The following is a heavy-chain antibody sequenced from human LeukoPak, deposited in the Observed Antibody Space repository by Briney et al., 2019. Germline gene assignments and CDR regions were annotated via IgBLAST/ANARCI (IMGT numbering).Heavy chain of an antibody. J-gene: IGHJ6*03. D-gene: IGHD2-15*01. V-gene: IGHV3-15*01. CDR3: TTDNGVYCSGGSCYHYYYYMDV. Sequence: PGGSLRLSCAASGFTFSNAWMSWVRQAPGKGLEWVGRIKSKTDGGTTDYAAPVKGRFTISRDDSKNTLYLQMNSLKTEDTAVYYCTTDNGVYCSGGSCYHYYYYMDVWGKGTTVTVSS. CDR1: GFTFSNAW. CDR2: IKSKTDGGTT.